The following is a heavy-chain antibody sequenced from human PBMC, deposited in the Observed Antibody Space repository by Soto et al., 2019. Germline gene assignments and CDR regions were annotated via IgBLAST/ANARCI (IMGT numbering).Heavy chain of an antibody. CDR1: GFSFDDYA. CDR3: ARGGSGALTSAAGTTNWFDP. CDR2: ISWSSGNI. V-gene: IGHV3-9*01. D-gene: IGHD6-13*01. J-gene: IGHJ5*02. Sequence: EVQLVESGGGVVQPGRSLRLSCAGSGFSFDDYAMYWVRQVPGAGLEWVAGISWSSGNIAHADSVKGRFIISRDNDKSSLYLQMNSLRSDDTALYCCARGGSGALTSAAGTTNWFDPWGQGTLLIVSS.